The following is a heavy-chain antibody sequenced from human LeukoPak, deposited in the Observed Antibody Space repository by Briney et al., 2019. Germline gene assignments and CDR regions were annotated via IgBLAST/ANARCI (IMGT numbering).Heavy chain of an antibody. D-gene: IGHD3-10*01. J-gene: IGHJ6*03. V-gene: IGHV3-9*01. Sequence: LSLTCSVSGGSISSYYWSWVRQAPGKGLEWVSGITWNSDIKAYADAVKGRFTVSRDNAKNSLYLQMNSLRSDDTALYYCARAPISGSYSQYFYMDVWGKGTTVTISS. CDR2: ITWNSDIK. CDR3: ARAPISGSYSQYFYMDV. CDR1: GGSISSYY.